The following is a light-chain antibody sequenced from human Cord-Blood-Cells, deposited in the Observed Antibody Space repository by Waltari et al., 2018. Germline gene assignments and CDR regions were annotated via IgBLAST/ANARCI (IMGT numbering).Light chain of an antibody. CDR3: SSYTSSSTG. J-gene: IGLJ2*01. Sequence: QAALTQPPLESGSPGQSITIPCTGTSSDVGGYNYFCWSQPHPGKAPNLMIYYVGNLPSRVSNRFSGSKAVNQASLTISGLHAEEEADYYCSSYTSSSTGFGGGTKLTVL. CDR2: YVG. V-gene: IGLV2-14*01. CDR1: SSDVGGYNY.